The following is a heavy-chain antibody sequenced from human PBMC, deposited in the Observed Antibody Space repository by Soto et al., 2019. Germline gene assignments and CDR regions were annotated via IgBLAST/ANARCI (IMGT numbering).Heavy chain of an antibody. Sequence: SETLSLTCTVSGGSISSSSYYWGWVRQPPGKGLEWIGSFSNSGSTYYNPSLMSRVTISVDTSKNQFSLNLSSVTAADMAVYYCARTADYFDTNGYFYYFDYWGQGTLVTVSS. V-gene: IGHV4-39*01. D-gene: IGHD3-22*01. J-gene: IGHJ4*02. CDR1: GGSISSSSYY. CDR2: FSNSGST. CDR3: ARTADYFDTNGYFYYFDY.